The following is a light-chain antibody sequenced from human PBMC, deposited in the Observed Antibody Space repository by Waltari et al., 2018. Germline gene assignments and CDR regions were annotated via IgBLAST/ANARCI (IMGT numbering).Light chain of an antibody. V-gene: IGLV3-27*01. CDR2: QDN. CDR1: VLAKKF. Sequence: SYELTQPSSVSVSPGQTARITCSGDVLAKKFARWFQQRPGQAPVLIIYQDNVRPSGIPGRFPGSSAGSTVTLTITGAQVDDEADYYCYSAADNNYIFGGGTKLTV. CDR3: YSAADNNYI. J-gene: IGLJ2*01.